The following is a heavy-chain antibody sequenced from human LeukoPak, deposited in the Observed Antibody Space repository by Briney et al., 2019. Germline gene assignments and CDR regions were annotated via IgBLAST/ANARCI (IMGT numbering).Heavy chain of an antibody. CDR3: AKGAGGFSYYNWFDP. D-gene: IGHD5-18*01. V-gene: IGHV4-39*07. J-gene: IGHJ5*02. CDR2: IYYSGTT. CDR1: GFTFSRHS. Sequence: GSLRLSCAASGFTFSRHSMNWVRQPPGKGLEWIGSIYYSGTTHYSPSLESRVTISVDTSKNQFSLKVASVAAADTAIYYCAKGAGGFSYYNWFDPWGQGTLVTVSS.